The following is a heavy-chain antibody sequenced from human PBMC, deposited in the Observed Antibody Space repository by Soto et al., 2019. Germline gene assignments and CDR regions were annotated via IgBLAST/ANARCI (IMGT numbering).Heavy chain of an antibody. J-gene: IGHJ6*02. D-gene: IGHD3-22*01. CDR1: GGSLSNYG. CDR3: ARGDATKIVVTTYYAMDV. V-gene: IGHV1-69*12. CDR2: IIPVFGTP. Sequence: QVQLVQSGAEVKKPGSSVKVSCKASGGSLSNYGISWVRQAPGQGLEWMGAIIPVFGTPNYAQKFQDRVTITADESTTTVYMEVRSLTSEDTAVYYCARGDATKIVVTTYYAMDVWGQGTRVNVSS.